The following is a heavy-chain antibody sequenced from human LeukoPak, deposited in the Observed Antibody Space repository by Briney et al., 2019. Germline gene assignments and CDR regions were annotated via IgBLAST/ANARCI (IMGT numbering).Heavy chain of an antibody. CDR2: ISSSGTTI. D-gene: IGHD3-22*01. CDR3: ARSSRTYYYDSSGYYEYFQH. J-gene: IGHJ1*01. CDR1: GFTFSDYY. V-gene: IGHV3-11*04. Sequence: GGSLRLSCAASGFTFSDYYMSWIRQAPGKGLEWVSCISSSGTTIYYADSVKGRFTISRDNAKNSLYLQMNSLRAEDTAVYYCARSSRTYYYDSSGYYEYFQHWGQGTLVTVSS.